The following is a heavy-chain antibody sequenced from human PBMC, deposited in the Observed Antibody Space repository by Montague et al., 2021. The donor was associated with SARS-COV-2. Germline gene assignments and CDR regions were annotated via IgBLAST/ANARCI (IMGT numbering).Heavy chain of an antibody. CDR3: VISPLFSSLSEGGS. CDR2: IFWNDDK. D-gene: IGHD5-12*01. J-gene: IGHJ5*02. Sequence: PALVKPTQTLTLTCTFSGFSLSTSGMCVSWIRQTPGKALERLALIFWNDDKRFISSLKNRLTVTKDTSKNQVVLTMTNMDPLDTGTHYCVISPLFSSLSEGGSWGQGTLGTVAS. CDR1: GFSLSTSGMC. V-gene: IGHV2-5*08.